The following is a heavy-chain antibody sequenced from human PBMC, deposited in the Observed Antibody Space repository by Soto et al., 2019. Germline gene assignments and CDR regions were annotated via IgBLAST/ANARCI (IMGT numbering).Heavy chain of an antibody. D-gene: IGHD4-17*01. CDR2: IYYSGNT. CDR1: GVSLSSSSYY. Sequence: SETLSLTCSVSGVSLSSSSYYWGWIRQPPGKGLEWIGTIYYSGNTHYNPSLRSRVTFSVDTPKNQFSLKLSSVTDADTAVYYCARHGEWDPTVTTSWFDPWGRGTLVTVSS. CDR3: ARHGEWDPTVTTSWFDP. J-gene: IGHJ5*02. V-gene: IGHV4-39*01.